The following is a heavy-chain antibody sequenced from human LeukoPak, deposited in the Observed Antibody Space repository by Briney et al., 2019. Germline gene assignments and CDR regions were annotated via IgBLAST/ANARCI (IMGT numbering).Heavy chain of an antibody. CDR1: GFTFSSYA. D-gene: IGHD3-22*01. V-gene: IGHV3-21*01. CDR2: ITSSSNSI. CDR3: AGDTSNYYDATGYYYGYYYMDV. J-gene: IGHJ6*03. Sequence: GGSLRLSCAASGFTFSSYAMNWVRQTPGKGLEWVSSITSSSNSIYYADSVKGRFTISRDNAKNSLYLQMNNLGAEDTAVYYCAGDTSNYYDATGYYYGYYYMDVWGKGTTVTVSS.